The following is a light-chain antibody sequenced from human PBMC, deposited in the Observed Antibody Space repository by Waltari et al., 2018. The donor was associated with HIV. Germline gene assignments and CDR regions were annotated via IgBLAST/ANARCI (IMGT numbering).Light chain of an antibody. CDR2: SNN. CDR3: AAGDDSLNGVV. V-gene: IGLV1-44*01. CDR1: SSNIGSNT. Sequence: QPVLTQPPSASGTPGQRVTISCSGSSSNIGSNTVNWCQQRPGTAPKLLIYSNNQRPSGVPDRCSGSKSGTSAALAISGLQSEDEAEYYCAAGDDSLNGVVFGGGTKLTVL. J-gene: IGLJ2*01.